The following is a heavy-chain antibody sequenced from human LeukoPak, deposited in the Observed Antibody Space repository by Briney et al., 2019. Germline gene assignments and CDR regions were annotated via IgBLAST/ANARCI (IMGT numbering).Heavy chain of an antibody. D-gene: IGHD1-26*01. CDR3: ARGSHGVGPDY. CDR2: INHSGST. CDR1: GGSFSGYY. V-gene: IGHV4-34*01. Sequence: SETLSLTCAVYGGSFSGYYWSWIRQPPGKGLEWIGEINHSGSTNYNPSLKSRVTISVDTSRNQFSLNLNSVTAADTAMYSCARGSHGVGPDYWGQGTLVTVSS. J-gene: IGHJ4*02.